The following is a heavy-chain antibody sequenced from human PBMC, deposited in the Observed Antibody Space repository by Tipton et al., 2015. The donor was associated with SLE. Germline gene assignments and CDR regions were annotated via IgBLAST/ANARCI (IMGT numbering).Heavy chain of an antibody. J-gene: IGHJ5*02. CDR1: GGSISSYY. Sequence: TLSLTCTVSGGSISSYYWSWIRQPPGKGLEWIGYIYYSGSTNYNPSLKSRVTISVDTSKDQFSLKLSSVTAADTAVYYCARLMVGPVIVVVPAGEGTARGVYNWFDPWGQGPLATVSS. CDR3: ARLMVGPVIVVVPAGEGTARGVYNWFDP. V-gene: IGHV4-59*01. D-gene: IGHD2-2*01. CDR2: IYYSGST.